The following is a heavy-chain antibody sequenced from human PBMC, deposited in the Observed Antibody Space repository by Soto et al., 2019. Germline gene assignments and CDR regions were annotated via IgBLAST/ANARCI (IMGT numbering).Heavy chain of an antibody. D-gene: IGHD1-26*01. CDR2: ISSSSSTI. CDR1: GFTFSSYS. V-gene: IGHV3-48*01. CDR3: ASNSQWGWKNFDY. Sequence: EVQLVESGGGLVQPGGSLRLSCAASGFTFSSYSMNWVRQAPGKGLEWVSYISSSSSTIYYADSVKGRFTISRDNAKNSLYLQMNSLRAEDTAVYYCASNSQWGWKNFDYWGQGPLVTVSS. J-gene: IGHJ4*02.